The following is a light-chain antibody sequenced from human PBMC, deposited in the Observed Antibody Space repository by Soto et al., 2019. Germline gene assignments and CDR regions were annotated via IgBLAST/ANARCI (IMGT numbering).Light chain of an antibody. CDR1: GSSIGTNT. CDR2: GDN. V-gene: IGLV1-44*01. J-gene: IGLJ2*01. Sequence: QSVLTQPPSASGTPGQRVTISCSGNGSSIGTNTVNWYRQLPGTAPKLLIYGDNQRPSGVPDRFSGSKSGTSASLAISGLQSEDEAEYYCAAWDGSLNNVLFGGGTQLTVL. CDR3: AAWDGSLNNVL.